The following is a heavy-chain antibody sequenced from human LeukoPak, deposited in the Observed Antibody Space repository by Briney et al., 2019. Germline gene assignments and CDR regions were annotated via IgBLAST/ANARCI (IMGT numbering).Heavy chain of an antibody. Sequence: SETLSLTCAVYGGSFSGYYWSWIPQPPGKGLEWIGEINHSGSTNYNPSLKSRVTISVDTSKNQFSLKLSSVTAADTAVYYCARGKFDPWGQGTLVTVSS. V-gene: IGHV4-34*01. J-gene: IGHJ5*02. CDR2: INHSGST. CDR1: GGSFSGYY. CDR3: ARGKFDP.